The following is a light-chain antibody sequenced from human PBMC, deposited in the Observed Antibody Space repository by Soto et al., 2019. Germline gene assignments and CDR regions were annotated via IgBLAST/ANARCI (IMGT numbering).Light chain of an antibody. CDR1: QSVSSY. J-gene: IGKJ2*01. Sequence: EIVLTQSPATLSLSPGERATLSCRASQSVSSYLAWYQQKPGQAPRLLIYDASNRATAIPARFSGSGSGTDFTLTISSLVPEDFAVYYCQQRSNWPLYTFGQGTKLEIK. CDR3: QQRSNWPLYT. CDR2: DAS. V-gene: IGKV3-11*01.